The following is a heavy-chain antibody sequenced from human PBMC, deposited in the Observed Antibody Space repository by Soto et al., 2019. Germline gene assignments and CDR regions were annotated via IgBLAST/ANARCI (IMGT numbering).Heavy chain of an antibody. CDR1: GFTFTTYA. CDR3: ARDRVTPGGHFYYYCLDV. J-gene: IGHJ6*02. Sequence: QVHLVQSGAEVKRPGASVKISCRASGFTFTTYALHWVRQAPGQRLEWMGWINAGNGVTKYSQRFLGRVTFTRDTSARTADMELSSLTSEDTAVYYCARDRVTPGGHFYYYCLDVWGQGTTGHRLL. CDR2: INAGNGVT. V-gene: IGHV1-3*01. D-gene: IGHD3-3*02.